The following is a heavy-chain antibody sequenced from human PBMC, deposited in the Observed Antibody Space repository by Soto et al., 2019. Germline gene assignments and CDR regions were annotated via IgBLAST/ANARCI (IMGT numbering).Heavy chain of an antibody. CDR1: GFNFDEYA. V-gene: IGHV3-9*01. CDR2: ISWNSGSI. J-gene: IGHJ3*02. Sequence: EVQLVESGGGLVQPGRYLRLSCAASGFNFDEYAMHWVRQAPGKGLEWVSGISWNSGSIGYADSVKGRFTISRDNAKNSLYLQMNSLRAEDTAVYYCAKSQYKLLQDAFDIWGQGTMVTVSS. D-gene: IGHD2-2*01. CDR3: AKSQYKLLQDAFDI.